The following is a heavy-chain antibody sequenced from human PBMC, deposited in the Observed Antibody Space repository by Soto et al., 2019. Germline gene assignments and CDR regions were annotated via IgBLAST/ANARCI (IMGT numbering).Heavy chain of an antibody. CDR2: IWYDGSNK. D-gene: IGHD3-10*01. J-gene: IGHJ4*02. CDR3: ASQYYYGSGSYPTFDY. V-gene: IGHV3-33*01. CDR1: GFTSSSYG. Sequence: PGGSLRLSCAASGFTSSSYGMHWVRQAPGKGLEWVAVIWYDGSNKYYADSVKGRFTISRDNSKNTLYLQMNSLRAEDTAVYYCASQYYYGSGSYPTFDYWGQGTLVTVSS.